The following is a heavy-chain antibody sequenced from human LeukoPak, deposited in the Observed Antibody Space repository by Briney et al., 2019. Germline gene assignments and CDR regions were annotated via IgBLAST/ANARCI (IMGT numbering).Heavy chain of an antibody. CDR3: ARGGFPIAAADMSIFDP. J-gene: IGHJ5*02. CDR1: GYSISSGFY. V-gene: IGHV4-38-2*02. Sequence: SETLSLTCTVSGYSISSGFYWGWIRQPPGKGLEWIGSLYHSGSTYYNPSLKSRVTMSVDTSKNQFSLKLSSVTAADTAVYYCARGGFPIAAADMSIFDPWGQGTLVTVSS. D-gene: IGHD6-25*01. CDR2: LYHSGST.